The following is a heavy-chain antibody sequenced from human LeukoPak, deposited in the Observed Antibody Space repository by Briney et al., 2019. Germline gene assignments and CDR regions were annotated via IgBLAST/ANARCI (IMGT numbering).Heavy chain of an antibody. D-gene: IGHD6-13*01. V-gene: IGHV4-38-2*02. CDR2: IYHSGST. J-gene: IGHJ4*02. CDR1: GYSISSGYY. CDR3: ARGRRRIAAAGATPPAPYFDY. Sequence: SKTLSLTCTVSGYSISSGYYWGWIRQPPGKGLQWIGSIYHSGSTYYNPSLKSRVTISVDTSKNQFSLKLSSVTAADTAVYYCARGRRRIAAAGATPPAPYFDYWGQGTLVTVSS.